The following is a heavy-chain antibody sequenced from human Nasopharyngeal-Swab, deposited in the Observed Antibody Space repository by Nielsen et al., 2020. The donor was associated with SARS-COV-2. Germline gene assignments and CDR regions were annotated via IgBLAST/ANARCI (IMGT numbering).Heavy chain of an antibody. D-gene: IGHD4-17*01. Sequence: SETLSLTCTVSGGSISSYYWSWIRQPPGKGLEWIGYIYYSGSTNYNPSLKSRVTLSVDTSKNQFSLKLSSVTVADTAVYYCAREAGDSGLDYWGQGTLVTVSS. CDR2: IYYSGST. CDR3: AREAGDSGLDY. CDR1: GGSISSYY. J-gene: IGHJ4*02. V-gene: IGHV4-59*01.